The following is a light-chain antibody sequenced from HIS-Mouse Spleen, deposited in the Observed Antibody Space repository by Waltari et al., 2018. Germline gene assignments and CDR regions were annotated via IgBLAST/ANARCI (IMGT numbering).Light chain of an antibody. J-gene: IGLJ2*01. Sequence: QSVLTQPPSASGTPGQRVTISCSGSSSNIGSNYVYWYQQLPGTAPKLMIYEVSKRPSGVPDRFSGSKSGNTASLTVSGLQAEDEADYYCSSYAGSNNLGVFGGGTKLTVL. CDR3: SSYAGSNNLGV. V-gene: IGLV2-8*01. CDR1: SSNIGSNY. CDR2: EVS.